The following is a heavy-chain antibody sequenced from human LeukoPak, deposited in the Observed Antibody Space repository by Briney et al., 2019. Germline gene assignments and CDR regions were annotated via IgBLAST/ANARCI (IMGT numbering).Heavy chain of an antibody. V-gene: IGHV3-48*04. D-gene: IGHD6-13*01. CDR3: ARGRFIAAGVIDY. CDR1: GFTFSSSS. J-gene: IGHJ4*02. CDR2: ISSSSSTI. Sequence: GVSLRLSCAASGFTFSSSSMNWVRQAPGKGLEWVSYISSSSSTIFYADSVKGRFTISRDNAKNSLYLQMNSLRADDTAVYYCARGRFIAAGVIDYWGQGTLVTVSS.